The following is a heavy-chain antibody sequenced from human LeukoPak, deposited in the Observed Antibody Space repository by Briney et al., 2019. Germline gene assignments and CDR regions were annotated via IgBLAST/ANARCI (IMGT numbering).Heavy chain of an antibody. V-gene: IGHV1-69*06. CDR1: GYTFTGYY. CDR3: AKSTFGRSGYGVYYYYYMDV. J-gene: IGHJ6*03. CDR2: IIPIFGTA. Sequence: ASVKVSCKASGYTFTGYYMHWVRQAPGQGLEWMGGIIPIFGTANYAQKFQGRVTITADKSTSTAYMELSSLRSEDTAVYYCAKSTFGRSGYGVYYYYYMDVWGKGTTVTVSS. D-gene: IGHD3-3*01.